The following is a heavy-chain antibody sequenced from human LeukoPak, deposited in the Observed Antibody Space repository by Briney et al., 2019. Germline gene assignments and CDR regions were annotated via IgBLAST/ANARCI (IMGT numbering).Heavy chain of an antibody. CDR1: GFTFSSYS. CDR2: ISSSGSTT. J-gene: IGHJ4*02. Sequence: GGSLRLSCAASGFTFSSYSMNWVRQAPGKGLEWVSYISSSGSTTHYADSVKGRFTFSRDNAKNSLYLQMNSLRAEDTAVYYCARDQRGSYYGFFDYWGQGTLVTVSS. D-gene: IGHD1-26*01. V-gene: IGHV3-48*04. CDR3: ARDQRGSYYGFFDY.